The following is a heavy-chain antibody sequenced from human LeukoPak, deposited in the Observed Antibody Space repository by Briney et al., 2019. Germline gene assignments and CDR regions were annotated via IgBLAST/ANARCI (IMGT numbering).Heavy chain of an antibody. J-gene: IGHJ3*02. V-gene: IGHV5-51*01. D-gene: IGHD6-19*01. CDR1: GYSFTSYW. CDR2: IYPGDSDT. Sequence: GESLKISCKGSGYSFTSYWIGWVRQMPGKGLEWMGIIYPGDSDTRYSPPFQGQVTISADKSISTAYLQWSSLKASDTAMYYCARHIAVAGTTGAFDIWGQGTMVTVSS. CDR3: ARHIAVAGTTGAFDI.